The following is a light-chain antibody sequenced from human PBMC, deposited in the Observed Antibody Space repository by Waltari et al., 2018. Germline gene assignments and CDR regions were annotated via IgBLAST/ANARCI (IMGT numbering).Light chain of an antibody. J-gene: IGLJ3*02. V-gene: IGLV1-47*01. CDR2: TDN. Sequence: QSVLTQPSSASGTPGQRVTISCSGSSSNIGSNYVYWYQQPPGTAPKLLIHTDNQRPSGVPDGFSASKSGASASLAISGLRSDDEADYYCAAWDDSLTGRVFGGGTKLTVL. CDR1: SSNIGSNY. CDR3: AAWDDSLTGRV.